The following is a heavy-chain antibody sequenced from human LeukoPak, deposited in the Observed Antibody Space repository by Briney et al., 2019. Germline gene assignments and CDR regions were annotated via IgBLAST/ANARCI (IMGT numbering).Heavy chain of an antibody. CDR2: IYYSGST. J-gene: IGHJ4*02. V-gene: IGHV4-59*01. CDR1: GGSISSYY. CDR3: ARGIVGATTDY. Sequence: PSETLSLTCTVSGGSISSYYWSWIRQPPGKGLEWIGYIYYSGSTNYNPSLKSRVTISVDTSKNQFSLKLSSVTAADTAVYYCARGIVGATTDYWGQGTLVIVSS. D-gene: IGHD1-26*01.